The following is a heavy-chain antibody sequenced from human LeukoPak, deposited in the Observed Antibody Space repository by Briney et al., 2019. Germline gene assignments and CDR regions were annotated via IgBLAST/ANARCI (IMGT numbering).Heavy chain of an antibody. CDR1: GFTFSSYA. Sequence: GGSLRLXCAASGFTFSSYAMSWVRQAPGKGLESVSAISGSGGSTYYADSVKGRFTISRDNSKNTLYLQMNSLRAEDTAVYYCAKDQIRERYYYGSGRRAPFDYWGQGTLVTVSS. CDR2: ISGSGGST. V-gene: IGHV3-23*01. CDR3: AKDQIRERYYYGSGRRAPFDY. D-gene: IGHD3-10*01. J-gene: IGHJ4*02.